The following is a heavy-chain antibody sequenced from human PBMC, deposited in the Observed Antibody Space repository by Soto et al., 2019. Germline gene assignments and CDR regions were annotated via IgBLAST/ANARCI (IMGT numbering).Heavy chain of an antibody. V-gene: IGHV3-49*03. CDR2: IRSKAYGGTT. J-gene: IGHJ4*02. D-gene: IGHD2-2*01. CDR3: TRKAGYCSSTSCYNHFDY. Sequence: GGSLRLSCTASGFTFGDYAMSWFRQAPGKGLEWVGFIRSKAYGGTTEYAASVKGRFTISRDDSKSIAYLQMNSLKTEDTAVYYCTRKAGYCSSTSCYNHFDYWGQGTLVTVSS. CDR1: GFTFGDYA.